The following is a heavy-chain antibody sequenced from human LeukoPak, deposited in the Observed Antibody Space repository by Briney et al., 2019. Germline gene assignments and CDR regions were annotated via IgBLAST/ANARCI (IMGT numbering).Heavy chain of an antibody. CDR1: GFSFTNYW. CDR2: IKNDGSAK. J-gene: IGHJ4*02. CDR3: ARAPGHDSHDWVSQFDC. D-gene: IGHD5-12*01. Sequence: GWSLRLSCVASGFSFTNYWMSWVRQAPGKGLEWVANIKNDGSAKYYVESVKGRFTISRDNAKNSLYLLMNSLRAEDTAVYYCARAPGHDSHDWVSQFDCWGQGTLVTVSS. V-gene: IGHV3-7*01.